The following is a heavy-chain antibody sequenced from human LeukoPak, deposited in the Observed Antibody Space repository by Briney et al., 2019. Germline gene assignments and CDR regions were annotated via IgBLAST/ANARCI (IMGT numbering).Heavy chain of an antibody. J-gene: IGHJ4*02. CDR1: GFTVSSNY. D-gene: IGHD3-9*01. Sequence: GGSLRLSCAASGFTVSSNYMSWVRQAPGKGLVRVSRINSDGRSTNYADSVKGRFSISRDNAENTLYLQMNSLRVEDTAVYYCVRGADTGYSSDSWGQGTLVTVSS. CDR3: VRGADTGYSSDS. V-gene: IGHV3-74*01. CDR2: INSDGRST.